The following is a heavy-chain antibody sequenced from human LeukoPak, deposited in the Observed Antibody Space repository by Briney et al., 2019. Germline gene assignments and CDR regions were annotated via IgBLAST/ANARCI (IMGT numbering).Heavy chain of an antibody. CDR1: GFTFSSYA. J-gene: IGHJ4*02. V-gene: IGHV3-23*01. D-gene: IGHD1-26*01. CDR2: ISGSGGST. Sequence: QTGGSLRLSCAASGFTFSSYAMSWVRQAPGKGLEWVSAISGSGGSTYYADSVKGRFTISRDNSKNTLYLQMNSLRAEDTAVYYCAIMLSRVGATSSYFDYWGQGTLVTVSS. CDR3: AIMLSRVGATSSYFDY.